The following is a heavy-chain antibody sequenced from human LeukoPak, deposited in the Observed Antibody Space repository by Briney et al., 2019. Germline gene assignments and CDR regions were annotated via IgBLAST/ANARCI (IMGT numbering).Heavy chain of an antibody. V-gene: IGHV4-61*02. CDR1: GGSVRRGNYY. CDR3: ARGYYYGMDV. CDR2: IYTSGTT. Sequence: PSQTLSLTCTVSGGSVRRGNYYWTWIRQPAGSGLEWIGRIYTSGTTDYNPSLRTRVTISVDTSKNQFSLKLSFVTAADTAVYYCARGYYYGMDVWGQGTRSPSP. J-gene: IGHJ6*02.